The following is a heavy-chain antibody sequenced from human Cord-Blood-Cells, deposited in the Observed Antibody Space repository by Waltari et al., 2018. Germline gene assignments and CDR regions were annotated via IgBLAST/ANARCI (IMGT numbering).Heavy chain of an antibody. CDR2: IYYSGST. D-gene: IGHD7-27*01. Sequence: QVQLQESGPGLVKPSQTLSPPCTVSGGSTRSGDSYWRWFRQPPGKGLEWIGYIYYSGSTYYNPSLKSRVTISVDTSKNQFSLKLSSVTAADTAVYYCARVEELGNLGYWGQGTLVTVSS. CDR3: ARVEELGNLGY. V-gene: IGHV4-30-4*01. CDR1: GGSTRSGDSY. J-gene: IGHJ4*02.